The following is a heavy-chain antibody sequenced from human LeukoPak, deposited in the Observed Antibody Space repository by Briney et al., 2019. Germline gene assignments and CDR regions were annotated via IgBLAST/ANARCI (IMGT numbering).Heavy chain of an antibody. V-gene: IGHV3-21*01. D-gene: IGHD3-9*01. CDR2: ISSSSSYI. J-gene: IGHJ5*02. CDR3: ARDGILWVYYDILTGYFESWFDP. Sequence: GGSLRLSCAASGFTFSSYSMNWVRQAPGKGLEWVSSISSSSSYIYYADSVKGRFTISRDNSKNTLYLQMNSLRAEDTAVYYCARDGILWVYYDILTGYFESWFDPWGQGTLVTVSS. CDR1: GFTFSSYS.